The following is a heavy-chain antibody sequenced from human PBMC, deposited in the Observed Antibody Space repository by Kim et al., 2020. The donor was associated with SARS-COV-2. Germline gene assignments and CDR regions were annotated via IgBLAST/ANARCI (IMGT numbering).Heavy chain of an antibody. D-gene: IGHD5-12*01. CDR3: ARQGRDGYNIPHY. J-gene: IGHJ4*02. V-gene: IGHV5-51*01. Sequence: YSPSFQGQVTISADKSISTAYLQWSSLKASDTAMYYCARQGRDGYNIPHYWGQGTLVTVSS.